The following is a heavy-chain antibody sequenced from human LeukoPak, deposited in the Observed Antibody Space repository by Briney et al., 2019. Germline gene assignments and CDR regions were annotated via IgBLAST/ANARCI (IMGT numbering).Heavy chain of an antibody. D-gene: IGHD5-18*01. CDR3: ARDSGYSYGLYYYYYGMDV. V-gene: IGHV4-34*01. CDR2: INHSGST. J-gene: IGHJ6*02. CDR1: GGSFSGYY. Sequence: PSGTLSLTCAVYGGSFSGYYWSWIRQPPGKGLEWIGEINHSGSTNYNPSLKSRVTISVDTSKNQFSLKLSSVTAADTAVYYCARDSGYSYGLYYYYYGMDVWGQGTTVTVSS.